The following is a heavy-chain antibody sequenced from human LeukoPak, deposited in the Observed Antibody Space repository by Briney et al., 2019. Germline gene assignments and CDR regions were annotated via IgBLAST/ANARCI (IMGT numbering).Heavy chain of an antibody. CDR3: ARNVYDLRGQWLVPGFDY. CDR2: IGTIISTT. J-gene: IGHJ4*02. Sequence: GGSLGLSCAASGFTFGSYEMNWVRQAPGKGLEWVSYIGTIISTTYYADSVKGRFTVSRDDAKSSLYLQMSSLRAEDTAVYCCARNVYDLRGQWLVPGFDYWGQGTLVTVSS. V-gene: IGHV3-48*03. D-gene: IGHD6-19*01. CDR1: GFTFGSYE.